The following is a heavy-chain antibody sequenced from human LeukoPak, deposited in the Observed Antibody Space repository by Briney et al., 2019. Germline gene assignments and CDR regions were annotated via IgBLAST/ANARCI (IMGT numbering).Heavy chain of an antibody. CDR1: GGSISSGSYY. J-gene: IGHJ5*02. Sequence: PSETLSLTCTVSGGSISSGSYYWSWIRQPAGKGLEWIGRIYTSGSTSYNPSLKSRVTMSVDTSKNQFSLKLSSVTAADTAVYYCARVSSALKGTPNWFDPWGQGTLVTVS. CDR2: IYTSGST. V-gene: IGHV4-61*02. CDR3: ARVSSALKGTPNWFDP. D-gene: IGHD6-25*01.